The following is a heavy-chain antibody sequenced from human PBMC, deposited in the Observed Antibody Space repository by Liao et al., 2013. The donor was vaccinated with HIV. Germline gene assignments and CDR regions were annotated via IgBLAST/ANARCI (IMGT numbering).Heavy chain of an antibody. V-gene: IGHV4-61*02. D-gene: IGHD3-3*01. CDR2: IYTSGST. J-gene: IGHJ6*03. CDR1: GGSISSGDYY. CDR3: ARVSYDFWSGYPYYYVLLHGR. Sequence: QVQLQESGPGLVKPSQTLSLTCTVSGGSISSGDYYWSWIRQPPGKGLEWIGRIYTSGSTNYNPSLKSRVTMSVDTSKNQFSLKLSSVTAADTAVYYCARVSYDFWSGYPYYYVLLHGRLGQRDQVTVSS.